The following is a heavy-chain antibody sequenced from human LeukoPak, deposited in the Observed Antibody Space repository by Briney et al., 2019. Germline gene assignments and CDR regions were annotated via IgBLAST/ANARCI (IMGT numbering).Heavy chain of an antibody. CDR2: ISAYNGKT. D-gene: IGHD3-16*02. V-gene: IGHV1-18*01. J-gene: IGHJ4*02. Sequence: GASVKVSCKASGYTFTSYGISWVRQAPGQGLEWMGWISAYNGKTNYAQKLQGRVTMTTDTSTSTAYMELRSLRSDDTAVYYCASPGAIYYDYVWGSYRYWGQGTLVTVSS. CDR3: ASPGAIYYDYVWGSYRY. CDR1: GYTFTSYG.